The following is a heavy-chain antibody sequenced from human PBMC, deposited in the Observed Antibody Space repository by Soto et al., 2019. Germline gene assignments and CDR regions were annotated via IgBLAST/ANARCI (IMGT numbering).Heavy chain of an antibody. CDR3: ARADITMVRGVIFSRSKFDY. J-gene: IGHJ4*02. Sequence: SQTLSLTCAISGDSVSESSVSWNWIRQSPSRGLEWLGRTNYGSKWSYAYAESVRSRITISADTSTSTAYMELRSLRSDDTAVYYCARADITMVRGVIFSRSKFDYWGQGTLVTVSS. D-gene: IGHD3-10*01. V-gene: IGHV6-1*01. CDR1: GDSVSESSVS. CDR2: TNYGSKWSY.